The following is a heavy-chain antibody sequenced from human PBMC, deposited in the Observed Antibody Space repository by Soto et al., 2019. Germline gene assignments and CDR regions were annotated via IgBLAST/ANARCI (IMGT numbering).Heavy chain of an antibody. V-gene: IGHV4-59*01. J-gene: IGHJ6*03. D-gene: IGHD3-16*01. CDR3: ARVMGVMPPYYYYYYMDV. CDR2: IYYSGST. CDR1: GGSISSYY. Sequence: SETLSLTCTVSGGSISSYYWSWILQPPGKGLEWIGYIYYSGSTNYNPSLKSRVTISVDTSKNQFSLKLSSVTAADTAVYYCARVMGVMPPYYYYYYMDVWGKGTTVTVSS.